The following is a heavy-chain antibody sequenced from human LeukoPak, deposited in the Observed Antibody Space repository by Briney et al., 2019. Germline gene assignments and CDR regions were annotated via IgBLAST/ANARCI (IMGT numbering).Heavy chain of an antibody. V-gene: IGHV7-4-1*02. CDR2: NNTNTGNP. Sequence: ASVKVSCKASGYTFTSYAMNWVRQAPGQGLEWMGWNNTNTGNPTYAQGFTGRFVFSLDTPVSKAYLQISSLKAEDTAVYYCARDDYDSSGDALDIWGQGTMVTVSS. CDR1: GYTFTSYA. J-gene: IGHJ3*02. D-gene: IGHD3-22*01. CDR3: ARDDYDSSGDALDI.